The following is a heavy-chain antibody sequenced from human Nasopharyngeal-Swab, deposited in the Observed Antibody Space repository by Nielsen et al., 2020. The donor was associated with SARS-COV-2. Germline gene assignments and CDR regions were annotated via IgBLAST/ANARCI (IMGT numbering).Heavy chain of an antibody. CDR3: ASLLRSYCSGGSCYPNGMDV. V-gene: IGHV4-59*01. CDR2: IYYSGST. Sequence: SGTLSLTCTVSGGSISSYYWSWTRQPPGKGLEWIGYIYYSGSTNYNPSLKSRVTISVDTSKNQFSLKLSSVTAADTAVYYCASLLRSYCSGGSCYPNGMDVWGQGTTVTVSS. CDR1: GGSISSYY. J-gene: IGHJ6*02. D-gene: IGHD2-15*01.